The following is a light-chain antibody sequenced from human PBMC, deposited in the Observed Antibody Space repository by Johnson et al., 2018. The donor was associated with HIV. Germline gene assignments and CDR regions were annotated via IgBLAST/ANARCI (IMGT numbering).Light chain of an antibody. CDR2: DNN. J-gene: IGLJ1*01. CDR3: GTWDSTLGAWGYV. V-gene: IGLV1-51*01. CDR1: SSNIGSNY. Sequence: QSVLTQPPSVSAAPGQKVTVSCSGSSSNIGSNYVSWYQQLPGTAPKLLIYDNNKRPSGIPDRFSGSKSGTSATLGITGLQTGDEADYYCGTWDSTLGAWGYVFGTGTKVTVL.